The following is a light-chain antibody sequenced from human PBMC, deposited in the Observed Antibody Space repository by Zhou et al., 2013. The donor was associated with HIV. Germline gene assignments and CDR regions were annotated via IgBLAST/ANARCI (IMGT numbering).Light chain of an antibody. CDR1: QSVGTS. J-gene: IGKJ4*01. CDR3: QQRINGPPLT. V-gene: IGKV3-11*01. CDR2: DAS. Sequence: EIVLTQSPGTLSLSPGERATLSCRASQSVGTSLAWYQHKPGQPPRLLIYDASNRATGIPARFRGSGSGTDFTLTISSLEPEDFAVYYCQQRINGPPLTFGEGPRWRSN.